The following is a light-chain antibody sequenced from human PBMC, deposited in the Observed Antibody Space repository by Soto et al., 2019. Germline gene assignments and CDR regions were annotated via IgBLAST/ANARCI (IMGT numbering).Light chain of an antibody. CDR3: AAWDDNVNGPV. CDR1: RSNIGNNA. J-gene: IGLJ2*01. Sequence: QSVLTQPPSVSDAPRQRVTISCSGSRSNIGNNAVNWYQQVPGKAPKLLIYYDDLLPSGVSDRFSGSKSGTSASLAISGRQSEDEADYYCAAWDDNVNGPVFGGGTKLTVL. CDR2: YDD. V-gene: IGLV1-36*01.